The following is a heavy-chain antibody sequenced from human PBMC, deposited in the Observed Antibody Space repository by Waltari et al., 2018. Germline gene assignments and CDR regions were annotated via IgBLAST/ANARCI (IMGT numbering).Heavy chain of an antibody. V-gene: IGHV3-15*01. J-gene: IGHJ4*02. Sequence: EVQLVESGGGLVEPGGSLRLSCVASGLPFSHAWINWVRQAPGKGLEWVGLMRSRSDGGAADYAAPVKGRFTISRDDSKDTLYLQMNNLRPEDTAVYYCTTAPMPDWGQGTLVTVSS. D-gene: IGHD2-2*01. CDR2: MRSRSDGGAA. CDR3: TTAPMPD. CDR1: GLPFSHAW.